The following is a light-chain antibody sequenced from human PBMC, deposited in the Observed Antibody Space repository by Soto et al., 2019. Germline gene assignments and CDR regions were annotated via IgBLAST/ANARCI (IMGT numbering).Light chain of an antibody. J-gene: IGKJ4*01. V-gene: IGKV3-11*01. CDR2: DAS. Sequence: EIVLTQSPATLSLSPGNRATLSCRASQSVNGYLAWYQQKPGQAPRLLIYDASNRATGIPARFSGSGSGTDFTLTITSLEPEHFAVYYCQQRSNWPSTFGGGTKVEI. CDR1: QSVNGY. CDR3: QQRSNWPST.